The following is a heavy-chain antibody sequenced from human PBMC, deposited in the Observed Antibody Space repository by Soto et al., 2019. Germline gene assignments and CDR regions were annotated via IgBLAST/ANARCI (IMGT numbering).Heavy chain of an antibody. J-gene: IGHJ4*02. CDR3: AKDRNYPRDQFHY. V-gene: IGHV3-53*01. CDR1: GFTVSSNY. CDR2: IYSGGST. Sequence: GGSLRLSCAASGFTVSSNYMSWVRQAPGKGLEWVSVIYSGGSTYYADSAKGRFTISRDNSKNTIFLHMDSLRAEDTAVYYCAKDRNYPRDQFHYWGQGTLVTVSS. D-gene: IGHD1-7*01.